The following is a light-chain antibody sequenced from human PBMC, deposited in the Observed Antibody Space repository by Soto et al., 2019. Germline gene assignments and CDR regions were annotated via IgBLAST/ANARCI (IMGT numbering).Light chain of an antibody. CDR1: QSVSSN. CDR2: GAS. CDR3: QQYNNWPLT. Sequence: EILMTQSASTLSVSPGERATLSWRASQSVSSNLAWYQQKPGQAPRLLIYGASTRATGIPARFSGSGYGTEFNLTISSLQPEDFAVYYCQQYNNWPLTFGGGTKVDIK. V-gene: IGKV3-15*01. J-gene: IGKJ4*01.